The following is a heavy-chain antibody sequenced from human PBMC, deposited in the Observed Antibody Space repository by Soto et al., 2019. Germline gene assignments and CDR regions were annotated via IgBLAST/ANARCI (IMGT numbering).Heavy chain of an antibody. J-gene: IGHJ4*02. D-gene: IGHD3-10*01. CDR3: AKDWDYRGDLDF. V-gene: IGHV3-30*18. Sequence: PGGSLRLSCAASGFTFSNYGMHWVRQARGKGLEWVATISSDGSKKYNADSVKGRFIISRDNSKDVLYLQMNSLRREDTAVYYCAKDWDYRGDLDFWGQGTLVTVSS. CDR1: GFTFSNYG. CDR2: ISSDGSKK.